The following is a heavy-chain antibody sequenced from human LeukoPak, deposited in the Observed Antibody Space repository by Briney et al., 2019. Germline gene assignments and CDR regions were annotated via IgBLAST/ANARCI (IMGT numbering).Heavy chain of an antibody. CDR2: IYYSGST. Sequence: SETLSLTCTVSGGSISSHYWSWIRQPPGKGLEWIGYIYYSGSTNYNPSLKSRVTISVDTSKKQFSLKLSSVTAADTAVYYCAGGEYSSSWTSMDVWGQGTTVTVSS. V-gene: IGHV4-59*08. CDR1: GGSISSHY. J-gene: IGHJ6*02. D-gene: IGHD6-13*01. CDR3: AGGEYSSSWTSMDV.